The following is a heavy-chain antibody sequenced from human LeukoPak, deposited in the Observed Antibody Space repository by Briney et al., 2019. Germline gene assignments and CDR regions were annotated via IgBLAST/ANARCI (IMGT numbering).Heavy chain of an antibody. V-gene: IGHV3-74*01. CDR2: IGSDGSST. Sequence: GGSLRLSCAASGFTFRTYWMHWVRQVPGKGLVWVSRIGSDGSSTIYADSVKGRFTISRDNAHNTLYLQMNSLRGEDTAVYYCAREWALPGAYYMDVWGKGTTVTVSS. D-gene: IGHD1-26*01. J-gene: IGHJ6*03. CDR3: AREWALPGAYYMDV. CDR1: GFTFRTYW.